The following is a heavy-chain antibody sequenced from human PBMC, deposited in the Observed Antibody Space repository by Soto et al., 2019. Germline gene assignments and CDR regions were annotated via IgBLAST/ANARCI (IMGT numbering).Heavy chain of an antibody. CDR3: ARHHVRGRTIAGAAEF. D-gene: IGHD1-26*01. CDR1: GGSLSGYY. J-gene: IGHJ4*02. Sequence: QVQLQQWGAGLLKPSETLSLTCAVYGGSLSGYYWSWIRQPPGKALEWIGEINYSGNTNYNPSLKSRVTISVDTSKNKLCLNLSSVTAADTAMYYCARHHVRGRTIAGAAEFWGQGTLVTVSS. V-gene: IGHV4-34*01. CDR2: INYSGNT.